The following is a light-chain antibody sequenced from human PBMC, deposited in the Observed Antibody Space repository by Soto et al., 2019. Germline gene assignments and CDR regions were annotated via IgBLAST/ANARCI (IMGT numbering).Light chain of an antibody. CDR1: QSLLHRNGYNY. V-gene: IGKV2-28*01. CDR3: MQAIQTPWT. Sequence: DIVMTQSPLSLPVTPGAPASISCRSSQSLLHRNGYNYLDWYLQKPGQSPQLLIYLGSHRASGVPDRFSGSGSGTDFTLTISRVEAEDVGVYYCMQAIQTPWTFGQGNKVEI. CDR2: LGS. J-gene: IGKJ1*01.